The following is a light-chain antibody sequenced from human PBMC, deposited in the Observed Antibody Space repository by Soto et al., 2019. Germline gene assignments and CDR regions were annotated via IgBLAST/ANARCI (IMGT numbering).Light chain of an antibody. J-gene: IGKJ1*01. CDR2: GAS. CDR3: QQYDNWPWT. V-gene: IGKV3-15*01. Sequence: EIVLTQSTATLSLSPGERATLSCSASQSVGNYLAWYQQKPGQAPRLLIYGASTRATGFPARFSGSGSGTDFTLTISSLQSEDFAVYYCQQYDNWPWTFGQGTKVDIK. CDR1: QSVGNY.